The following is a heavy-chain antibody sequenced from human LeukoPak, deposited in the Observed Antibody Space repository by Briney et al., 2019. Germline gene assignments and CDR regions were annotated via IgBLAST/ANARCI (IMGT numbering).Heavy chain of an antibody. CDR2: INHSGST. CDR3: ARGYYDGSGSPAFDI. V-gene: IGHV4-34*01. Sequence: SETLSLTCAVYGGSFSGYYWSWIRQPPGKGLEWIGEINHSGSTNYNPSLKSRVTISVDTSKNQFSLKLSSVTAADTAVYYCARGYYDGSGSPAFDIWGQGTMVTVSS. CDR1: GGSFSGYY. J-gene: IGHJ3*02. D-gene: IGHD3-22*01.